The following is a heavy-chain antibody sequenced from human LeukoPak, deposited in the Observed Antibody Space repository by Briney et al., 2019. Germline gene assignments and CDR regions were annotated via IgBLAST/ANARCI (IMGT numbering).Heavy chain of an antibody. D-gene: IGHD3-10*01. V-gene: IGHV4-34*01. J-gene: IGHJ6*03. CDR3: ARGRTLQYLFGGRYYYMDV. CDR2: INHSGST. Sequence: SETLSLTCAVYGGSFSGYYWSWIRQPPGKGLEWIGEINHSGSTNYNPSLKSRVTISVDTSKNQFSLKLSSVTAADTAVYYCARGRTLQYLFGGRYYYMDVWGKGTTVTVSS. CDR1: GGSFSGYY.